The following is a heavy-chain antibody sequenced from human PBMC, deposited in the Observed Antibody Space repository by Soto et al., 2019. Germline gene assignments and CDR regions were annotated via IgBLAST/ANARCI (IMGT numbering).Heavy chain of an antibody. CDR1: GFSLSTSGEG. V-gene: IGHV2-5*01. D-gene: IGHD6-13*01. CDR2: IYWNDEK. J-gene: IGHJ5*02. Sequence: QITLKESGPTLVKPTQTLTLTCAFSGFSLSTSGEGVGWIRQPPGKALEWLAFIYWNDEKRYRPSLKTRLAISTDTSTSQVVLTLPNMDPVDTATYYCAHRWQQVYDPWGQGPLVPVSS. CDR3: AHRWQQVYDP.